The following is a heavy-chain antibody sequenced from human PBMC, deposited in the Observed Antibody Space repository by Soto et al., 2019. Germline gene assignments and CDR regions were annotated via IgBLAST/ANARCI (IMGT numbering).Heavy chain of an antibody. V-gene: IGHV1-3*01. CDR1: GYTFTSYV. D-gene: IGHD2-15*01. CDR2: INAANGDT. Sequence: GSSVKFSGKASGYTFTSYVIHWVRQAPGQMLDCIGWINAANGDTKSSPKFQGRVTITRDTSASTAYMELSSLRSEDTAVYYCVRRHVSATDIDWFNPWGHGTLVTVSS. J-gene: IGHJ5*02. CDR3: VRRHVSATDIDWFNP.